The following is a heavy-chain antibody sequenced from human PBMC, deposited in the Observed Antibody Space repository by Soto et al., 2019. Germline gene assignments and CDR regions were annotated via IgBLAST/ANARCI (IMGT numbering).Heavy chain of an antibody. CDR2: IWYDGSNK. D-gene: IGHD3-3*01. CDR3: ARDGGDYDFWNGYYFDY. V-gene: IGHV3-33*01. CDR1: GFTFSSYG. J-gene: IGHJ4*02. Sequence: PGGSLRLSCVASGFTFSSYGMHWVRQAPGKGLEWVAVIWYDGSNKFYADSVKGRFTISRDNSKNTLYLQMNSLRAEDTAVYYCARDGGDYDFWNGYYFDYWGQGTLVTVSS.